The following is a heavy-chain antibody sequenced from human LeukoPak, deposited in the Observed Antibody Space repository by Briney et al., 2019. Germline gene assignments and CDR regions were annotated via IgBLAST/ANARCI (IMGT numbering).Heavy chain of an antibody. CDR3: ARLDKEDIVPTIIPQHYFDY. D-gene: IGHD5-12*01. CDR2: IYHSGST. J-gene: IGHJ4*02. Sequence: SETLSLTCAVSGYSINSGYFRGWIRQPPGKGLEWIGSIYHSGSTYYNPSLKSRVTISVDTSKNQFSLKLSSVTAADTAVYYCARLDKEDIVPTIIPQHYFDYWGQGTLVTVSS. CDR1: GYSINSGYF. V-gene: IGHV4-38-2*01.